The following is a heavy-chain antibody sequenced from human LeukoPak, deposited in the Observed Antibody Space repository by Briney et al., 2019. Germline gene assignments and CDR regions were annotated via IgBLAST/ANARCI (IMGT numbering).Heavy chain of an antibody. D-gene: IGHD2-2*01. Sequence: ASVKVSCMASVYTFTDYYMHWVRQAPGQGFEWMGWINPNDGDTNYAQKFQGRVTMTRDTSISTAHMEVSRLRSDDTAVYYCARANFLYCSSTTCLFDYWGQGTLVTVSS. J-gene: IGHJ4*02. CDR3: ARANFLYCSSTTCLFDY. CDR1: VYTFTDYY. CDR2: INPNDGDT. V-gene: IGHV1-2*02.